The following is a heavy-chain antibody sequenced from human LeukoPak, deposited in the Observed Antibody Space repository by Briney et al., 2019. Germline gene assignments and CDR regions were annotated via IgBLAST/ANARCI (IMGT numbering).Heavy chain of an antibody. V-gene: IGHV3-23*01. J-gene: IGHJ6*03. D-gene: IGHD3-16*01. CDR2: ISGSRGST. CDR1: GFTVSSNY. CDR3: AKDPGGFMDV. Sequence: GGSLRLSCAASGFTVSSNYMSWVRQAPGKGLEWVSAISGSRGSTYYTDSVKGRFTISRDNSKNTLYLQMNSLRAEDTAVYYCAKDPGGFMDVWGKGTTVTISS.